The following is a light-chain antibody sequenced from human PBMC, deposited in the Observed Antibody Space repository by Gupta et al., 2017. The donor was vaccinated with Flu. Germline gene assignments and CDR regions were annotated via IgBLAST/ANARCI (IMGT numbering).Light chain of an antibody. CDR1: SANIGSNN. CDR2: SDN. V-gene: IGLV1-44*01. J-gene: IGLJ1*01. Sequence: RVTIYCSGSSANIGSNNVSWYRQVPGTAPQLLIYSDNQRPSGVPDRFSASKYGTSAALAISGLQAEDEADYYCAAWHDSRSGYLFGSGTKLTVL. CDR3: AAWHDSRSGYL.